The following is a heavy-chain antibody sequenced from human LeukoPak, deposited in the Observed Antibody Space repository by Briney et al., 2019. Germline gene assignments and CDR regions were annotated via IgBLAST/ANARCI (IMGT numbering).Heavy chain of an antibody. CDR1: GDSVSSNSAA. Sequence: SQTLSLTCAISGDSVSSNSAAWNWVRQSPSRGLEWLGRTYYRSKWYNDYAVSVKSRITINPDTSKNQFSLQLNSVTPEDTAVYYCARDRGYDSSGYYSYYFDYWGQGTLVTVSS. CDR3: ARDRGYDSSGYYSYYFDY. CDR2: TYYRSKWYN. V-gene: IGHV6-1*01. J-gene: IGHJ4*02. D-gene: IGHD3-22*01.